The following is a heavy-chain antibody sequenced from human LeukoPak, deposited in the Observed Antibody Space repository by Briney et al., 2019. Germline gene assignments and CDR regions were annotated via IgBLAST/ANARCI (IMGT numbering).Heavy chain of an antibody. CDR1: GFTFSSYG. CDR3: AKEGRSGSYYDY. CDR2: ISYDGSNK. D-gene: IGHD1-26*01. V-gene: IGHV3-30*18. J-gene: IGHJ4*02. Sequence: GGSLSLSCAASGFTFSSYGMHWVRQAPGKGLEWVAVISYDGSNKYYADSVKGRFTISRDNSKNTLYLQMNSLRAEDTAVYYCAKEGRSGSYYDYWGQGTLVTVSS.